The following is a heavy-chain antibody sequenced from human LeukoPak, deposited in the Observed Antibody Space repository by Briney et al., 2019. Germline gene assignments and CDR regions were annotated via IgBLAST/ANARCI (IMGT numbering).Heavy chain of an antibody. J-gene: IGHJ5*02. CDR1: GGTFSSYA. V-gene: IGHV1-69*13. D-gene: IGHD2-2*01. CDR3: AREYCSSTSCYGFDP. CDR2: IIPIFGTA. Sequence: GASVKVSCKASGGTFSSYAIRWVRQAPGQGLEWMGGIIPIFGTANYAQKFQGRVTITEDESTSTAYMELSSLRPEDTAVYYCAREYCSSTSCYGFDPWGQGTLVTVSS.